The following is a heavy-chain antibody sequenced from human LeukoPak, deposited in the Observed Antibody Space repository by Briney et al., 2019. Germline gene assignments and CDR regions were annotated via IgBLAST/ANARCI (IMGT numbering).Heavy chain of an antibody. J-gene: IGHJ3*02. Sequence: ASVKVSCKASGYTFTSYGIRWVRQAPGQGLEWMGWISAYNGNTNYAQKLQGRVTMTTDTSTSTAYMELRSLRSDDTAVYYCARVHYYGSGSYGPYAFDIWGQGTMVTVSS. CDR3: ARVHYYGSGSYGPYAFDI. CDR1: GYTFTSYG. CDR2: ISAYNGNT. D-gene: IGHD3-10*01. V-gene: IGHV1-18*01.